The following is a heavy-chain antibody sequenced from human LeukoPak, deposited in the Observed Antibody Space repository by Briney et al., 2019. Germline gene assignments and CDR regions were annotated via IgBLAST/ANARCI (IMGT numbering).Heavy chain of an antibody. CDR3: AKDLSYTSGSSDY. CDR1: GFAFSAFA. J-gene: IGHJ4*02. CDR2: INGDNT. Sequence: GGSLRLSCAASGFAFSAFAMTWVRQAPGKGLEWVSTINGDNTYSADSVKGRITSSRDNSKNTLSLQLRSLRAEDTAVYYCAKDLSYTSGSSDYWGQGTLVTVSS. D-gene: IGHD6-19*01. V-gene: IGHV3-23*01.